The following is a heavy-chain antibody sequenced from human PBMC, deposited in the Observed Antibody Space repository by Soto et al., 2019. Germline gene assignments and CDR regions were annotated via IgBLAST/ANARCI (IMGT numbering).Heavy chain of an antibody. CDR1: GGSISSYY. J-gene: IGHJ4*02. CDR3: ARAYSYYYDSSGYLHDY. V-gene: IGHV4-59*01. D-gene: IGHD3-22*01. CDR2: IYYSGST. Sequence: SETLSLTCTVSGGSISSYYWSWIRQPPGKGLEWIGYIYYSGSTNYNPSLKSRVTISVDTSKNQFSLKLSSVTAADTAVYYCARAYSYYYDSSGYLHDYWGQGTLVTVSS.